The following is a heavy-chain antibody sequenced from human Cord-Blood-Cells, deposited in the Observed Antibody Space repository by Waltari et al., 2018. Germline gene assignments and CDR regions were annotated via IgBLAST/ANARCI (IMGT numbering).Heavy chain of an antibody. CDR3: ARSIGVVINWFDP. Sequence: QLQLQESGPGLVKPSETLSLTCTVSGGSISSSSYYWGWIRQPPGKGLEWIGSIYYSGSTYYNPSLKSRVIISVDTSKNQFSLKLSSVTAADTAVYYCARSIGVVINWFDPWGQGTLVTVSS. CDR1: GGSISSSSYY. J-gene: IGHJ5*02. D-gene: IGHD3-3*01. V-gene: IGHV4-39*01. CDR2: IYYSGST.